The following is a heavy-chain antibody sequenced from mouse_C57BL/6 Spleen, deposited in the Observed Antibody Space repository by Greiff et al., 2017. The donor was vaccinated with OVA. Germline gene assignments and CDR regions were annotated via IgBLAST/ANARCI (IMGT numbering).Heavy chain of an antibody. Sequence: EVKLQESGPGLVKPSQSLSLTCSVTGYSITSGYYWNWIRQFPGNKLEWMGYISYDGSNNYNPSLKNRISITRDTSKNQFFLKLNSVTTEDTATYYCARDGNYDYDAWFAYWGQGTLVTVSA. CDR3: ARDGNYDYDAWFAY. CDR2: ISYDGSN. CDR1: GYSITSGYY. D-gene: IGHD2-4*01. J-gene: IGHJ3*01. V-gene: IGHV3-6*01.